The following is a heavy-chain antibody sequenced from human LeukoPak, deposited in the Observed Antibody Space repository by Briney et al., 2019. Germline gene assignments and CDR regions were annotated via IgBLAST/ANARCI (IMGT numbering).Heavy chain of an antibody. D-gene: IGHD2-8*01. Sequence: GGSLRLSCATSGFTFSSYWMNWVRQAPGKGLEWVATVSYDGTDTSYADSVKGRFAIFRDNSKNTLYLQMNSLRTEDTAVYYCVRVSGFCTNGVCPSFDPWGQGTLVT. CDR2: VSYDGTDT. CDR3: VRVSGFCTNGVCPSFDP. CDR1: GFTFSSYW. J-gene: IGHJ5*02. V-gene: IGHV3-30*09.